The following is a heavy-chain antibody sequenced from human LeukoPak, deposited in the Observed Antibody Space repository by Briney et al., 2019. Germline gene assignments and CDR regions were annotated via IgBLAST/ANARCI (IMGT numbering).Heavy chain of an antibody. CDR1: GFTFDDYA. CDR3: AKDGSQESGTQAFDI. CDR2: INWNSDNI. V-gene: IGHV3-9*03. Sequence: PGRSLRLSCAASGFTFDDYAMHWVRQAPGKGLEWDSGINWNSDNINYADSVKGRFTISRDNAKNSLYLQMNSLRAEDMALYYCAKDGSQESGTQAFDIWGQGTMVTVSS. D-gene: IGHD1-1*01. J-gene: IGHJ3*02.